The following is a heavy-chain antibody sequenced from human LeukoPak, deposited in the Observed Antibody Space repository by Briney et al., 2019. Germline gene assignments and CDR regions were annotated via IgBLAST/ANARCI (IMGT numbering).Heavy chain of an antibody. CDR3: ATTAGPYGDYDY. CDR1: GGSIISTSYY. D-gene: IGHD4-17*01. J-gene: IGHJ4*02. Sequence: SSETLSLTCTVSGGSIISTSYYWGWVRQPPGKGLEWIGGIYYSGTTYYKSSLKSRLTISVDTSKNQFSLKLTSVTAADTAVYYCATTAGPYGDYDYWGQGTLVTVSS. CDR2: IYYSGTT. V-gene: IGHV4-39*01.